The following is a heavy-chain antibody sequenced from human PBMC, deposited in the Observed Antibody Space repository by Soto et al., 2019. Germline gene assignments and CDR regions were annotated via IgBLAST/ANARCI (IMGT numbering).Heavy chain of an antibody. J-gene: IGHJ4*02. V-gene: IGHV3-33*01. Sequence: QVQLVESGGGVVQPGRSLRLSCAASGFTFSSYGMHWVRQAPGKGLEWVAVIWFEGSNKFYADSVKGRFTISSDNYKNTVSLQMNSLRDEDSPAYYCATTGPYWGQGTLVTVSS. CDR1: GFTFSSYG. CDR3: ATTGPY. CDR2: IWFEGSNK.